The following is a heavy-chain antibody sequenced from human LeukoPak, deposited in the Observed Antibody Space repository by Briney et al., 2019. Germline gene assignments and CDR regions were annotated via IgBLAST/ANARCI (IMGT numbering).Heavy chain of an antibody. J-gene: IGHJ4*02. Sequence: SETLSLTCTVSGDSISSYYWSWIRQPPGKGLEWIGYIYYIGSGSTNYNPSLKSRVTMSVDTSKNQFSLKLTSVTASDTAVYYCAREAFNGDQSPHLFFDLWGQGTLVTVSS. CDR2: IYYIGSGST. CDR1: GDSISSYY. CDR3: AREAFNGDQSPHLFFDL. D-gene: IGHD4-17*01. V-gene: IGHV4-59*01.